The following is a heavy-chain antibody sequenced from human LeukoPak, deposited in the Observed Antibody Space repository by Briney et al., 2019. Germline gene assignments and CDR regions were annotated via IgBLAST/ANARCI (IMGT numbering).Heavy chain of an antibody. Sequence: SETLSLTCTVSGGSLNDYYWSWVRQPPGKGLEWIGYIYYNGSTKYNPSLKSRVTISVDTSKNQFSLRLSSVTAADTAVYYCARAGYTSGWYGGNYYFVYWGQGTLVSVSS. CDR3: ARAGYTSGWYGGNYYFVY. CDR2: IYYNGST. CDR1: GGSLNDYY. J-gene: IGHJ4*02. V-gene: IGHV4-59*01. D-gene: IGHD6-19*01.